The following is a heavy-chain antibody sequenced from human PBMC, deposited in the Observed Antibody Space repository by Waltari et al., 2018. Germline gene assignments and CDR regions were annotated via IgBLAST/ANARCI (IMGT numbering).Heavy chain of an antibody. J-gene: IGHJ4*02. CDR1: GFTFSSYA. Sequence: EVQLLESGGGLVQPGGSLRLSCAASGFTFSSYAMSWVRQAPGKGLEWVSAIRGSGGSTYYADSVKGRFTISRDNSKNTLYLQMNSLRAEDTAVYYCAKDFNYYGSGSYFDYWGQGTLVTVSS. D-gene: IGHD3-10*01. V-gene: IGHV3-23*01. CDR2: IRGSGGST. CDR3: AKDFNYYGSGSYFDY.